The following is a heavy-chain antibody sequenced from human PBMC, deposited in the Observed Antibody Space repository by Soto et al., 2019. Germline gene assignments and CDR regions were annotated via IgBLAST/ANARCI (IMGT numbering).Heavy chain of an antibody. V-gene: IGHV1-69*13. J-gene: IGHJ6*02. CDR2: IIPIFGTA. CDR1: GGTFSSYA. Sequence: ASVKVSCKASGGTFSSYAISWVRQAPGQGLEWMGGIIPIFGTANYAQKFQGRVTITADESTSTAYMELSSLRSEDTAVYYCARTYYYDSSGLYGMDVWGQGTTVTVSS. D-gene: IGHD3-22*01. CDR3: ARTYYYDSSGLYGMDV.